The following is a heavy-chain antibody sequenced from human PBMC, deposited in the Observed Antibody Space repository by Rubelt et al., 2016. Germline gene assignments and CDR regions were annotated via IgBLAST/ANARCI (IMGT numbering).Heavy chain of an antibody. D-gene: IGHD3-3*01. CDR1: GGTFSSYA. J-gene: IGHJ3*02. CDR3: ARDLLEWADAFDI. V-gene: IGHV1-69*01. CDR2: IIPIFGTA. Sequence: QVQLVQSGAEVKKPGSSVKVSCKASGGTFSSYAISWVRQAPGQGLEWMGGIIPIFGTANYAQKFKGRVTITADESTSTADMELSSLRSEDTAVYYCARDLLEWADAFDIWGQGTMVTVSS.